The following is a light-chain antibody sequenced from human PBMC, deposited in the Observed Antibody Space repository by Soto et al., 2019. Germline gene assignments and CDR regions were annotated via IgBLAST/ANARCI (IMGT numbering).Light chain of an antibody. CDR1: STDVGGYNY. CDR3: V. V-gene: IGLV2-14*01. Sequence: QSALTQPASVSWSPGQSITISCTGTSTDVGGYNYVSWYQLHPGKAPKLMIYEVSNRPSGVSDRFSGSKSGNTASLTISGLQAEDEADYTWVFGGGTKLTVL. J-gene: IGLJ3*02. CDR2: EVS.